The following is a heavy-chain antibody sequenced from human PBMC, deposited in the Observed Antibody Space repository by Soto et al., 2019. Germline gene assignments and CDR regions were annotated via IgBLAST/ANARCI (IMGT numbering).Heavy chain of an antibody. Sequence: PGGSLRLSCAASGFRFGDHYMTWIRQATGMGLEWVSKISGDGTTQYYADSVKGRFTVSRDNTKNSLHLQMNRLRAEDTALYYCAGDPFYYASGFWGQGTLVTVSS. CDR1: GFRFGDHY. CDR2: ISGDGTTQ. J-gene: IGHJ4*02. D-gene: IGHD3-10*01. V-gene: IGHV3-11*01. CDR3: AGDPFYYASGF.